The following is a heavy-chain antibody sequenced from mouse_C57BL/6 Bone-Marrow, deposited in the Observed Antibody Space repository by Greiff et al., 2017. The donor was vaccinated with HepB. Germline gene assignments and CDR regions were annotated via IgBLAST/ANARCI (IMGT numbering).Heavy chain of an antibody. J-gene: IGHJ2*01. CDR1: GYTFTSYW. Sequence: LQESGAELVKPGASVKLSCKASGYTFTSYWMQWVKQRPGQGLEWIGEIDPSDSYTNYNQKFKGKATLTVDTSSSTAYMQLSSLTSEDSAVYYCARTSTVVAPLFDYWGQGTTLTVSS. D-gene: IGHD1-1*01. CDR3: ARTSTVVAPLFDY. V-gene: IGHV1-50*01. CDR2: IDPSDSYT.